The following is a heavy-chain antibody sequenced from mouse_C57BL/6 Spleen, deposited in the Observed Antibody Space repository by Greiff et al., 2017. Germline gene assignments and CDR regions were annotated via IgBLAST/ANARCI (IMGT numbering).Heavy chain of an antibody. V-gene: IGHV1-54*01. Sequence: VQLQQSGAELVRPGTSVKVSCKASGYAFTNYLIEWVKQRPGQGLEWIGVINSGSGGSNYNEKFKGKATLTADKSSSTAYMQLSSLTSEDSAVYFCARGGVADSTVVATRGYAMDYWGQGTSVTVSS. CDR2: INSGSGGS. CDR1: GYAFTNYL. D-gene: IGHD1-1*01. J-gene: IGHJ4*01. CDR3: ARGGVADSTVVATRGYAMDY.